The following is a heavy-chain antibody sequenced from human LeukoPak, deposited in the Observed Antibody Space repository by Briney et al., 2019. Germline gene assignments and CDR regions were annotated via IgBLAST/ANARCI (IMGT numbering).Heavy chain of an antibody. V-gene: IGHV1-8*02. Sequence: GASVKVSCKASGYTFTNNYLHWVRQAPGQGLEWMGWMSPNSGNTGYAQKFQGRVTMTRDTSTGTAYLELSSLRSEDSAVYYCVRTPPNWGADFWGQGTLVTVSS. CDR2: MSPNSGNT. CDR3: VRTPPNWGADF. D-gene: IGHD7-27*01. CDR1: GYTFTNNY. J-gene: IGHJ4*02.